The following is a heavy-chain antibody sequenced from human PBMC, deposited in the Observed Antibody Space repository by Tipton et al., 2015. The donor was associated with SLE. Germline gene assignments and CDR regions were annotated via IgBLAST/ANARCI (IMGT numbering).Heavy chain of an antibody. V-gene: IGHV3-23*01. CDR3: ANGMDV. CDR1: GFTVSRNY. Sequence: SLRLSCAASGFTVSRNYMTWVRQAPGKGLEWVSAISGGDGDIYYADSVKGRFTISRDNSENTLYLQMSTLRVEDTALYYCANGMDVWGQGTMVTVSS. CDR2: ISGGDGDI. J-gene: IGHJ6*02.